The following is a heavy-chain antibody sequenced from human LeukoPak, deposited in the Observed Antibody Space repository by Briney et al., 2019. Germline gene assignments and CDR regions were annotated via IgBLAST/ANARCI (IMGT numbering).Heavy chain of an antibody. D-gene: IGHD3-10*01. CDR3: AKRGPYYYGSGSYYKGAQYYFDS. V-gene: IGHV4-39*01. J-gene: IGHJ4*02. CDR2: IYYSGST. Sequence: WVRQAPGKGLEWIGSIYYSGSTYYNPSLKSRVTISVDTSKNHFSLKLSSVTAADTAVYYCAKRGPYYYGSGSYYKGAQYYFDSWGQGPLVTVSS.